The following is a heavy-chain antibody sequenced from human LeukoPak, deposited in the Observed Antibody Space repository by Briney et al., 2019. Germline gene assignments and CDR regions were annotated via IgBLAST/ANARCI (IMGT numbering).Heavy chain of an antibody. CDR3: ARESRDEGHFDY. J-gene: IGHJ4*02. D-gene: IGHD5-24*01. CDR1: GLTVSSHY. V-gene: IGHV3-66*01. CDR2: IYSGGST. Sequence: PGGSLRLSCAASGLTVSSHYMNWVRQAPGKGLDWVSIIYSGGSTYYADSVKDRFTISRDNSKNTLYLHMNSLRVEDTAVYYCARESRDEGHFDYWGQGTLVTVSS.